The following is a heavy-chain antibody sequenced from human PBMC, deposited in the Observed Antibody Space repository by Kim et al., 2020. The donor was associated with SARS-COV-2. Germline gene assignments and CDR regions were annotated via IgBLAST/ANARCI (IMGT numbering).Heavy chain of an antibody. J-gene: IGHJ4*02. V-gene: IGHV3-30-3*01. CDR1: GFTFSSYA. CDR2: ISYDGSNK. CDR3: ARGRLWCGGDCYPLDY. D-gene: IGHD2-21*01. Sequence: GGSLRLSCAASGFTFSSYAMHWVRQAPGKGLEWVAVISYDGSNKYYADSVKGRFTISRDNSKNTLYLQMNSLRAEDTAVYYCARGRLWCGGDCYPLDYWGQGTLVTVSS.